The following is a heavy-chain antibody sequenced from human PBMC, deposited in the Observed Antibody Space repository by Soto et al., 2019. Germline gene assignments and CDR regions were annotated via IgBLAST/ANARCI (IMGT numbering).Heavy chain of an antibody. CDR2: IYYSGST. CDR3: ARWWSGSRQGFDP. CDR1: GGSISSGVYY. V-gene: IGHV4-31*02. D-gene: IGHD3-3*01. Sequence: LHLQDSGPGLVKPSKPLSLTSLVSGGSISSGVYYWSWIRQHPGKGLEWIGYIYYSGSTYYNPSLKSRVTISVDTSKNQFSLKLSSVTAADTAVYYCARWWSGSRQGFDPWGQGTLVTVSS. J-gene: IGHJ5*02.